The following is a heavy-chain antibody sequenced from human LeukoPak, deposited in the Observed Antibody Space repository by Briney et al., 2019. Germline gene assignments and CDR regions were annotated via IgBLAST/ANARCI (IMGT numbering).Heavy chain of an antibody. D-gene: IGHD4-17*01. CDR2: INPNTGAR. CDR1: GYTFTNYH. V-gene: IGHV1-8*03. Sequence: ASVKVSCKASGYTFTNYHINWVRQAPGQGLEWMGWINPNTGARGYAQKFQGRVSITSDTSISTAYMELGSPRSEDTAVYFCARTTSLTASGYDYWGQGTLVTVSS. J-gene: IGHJ4*02. CDR3: ARTTSLTASGYDY.